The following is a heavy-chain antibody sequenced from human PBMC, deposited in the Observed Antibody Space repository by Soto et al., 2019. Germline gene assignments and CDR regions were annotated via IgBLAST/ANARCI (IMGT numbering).Heavy chain of an antibody. D-gene: IGHD3-10*01. Sequence: GGSLRLSCAASGFTFSSYAMSWVRQAPGKGLEWVSAISGSGGSTYYADSVKGRFTISRDNSKNTLYLQMNSLRAEDTAVYYCAKGNTYYGSGSLGFNWFDPWGQGTLVTVSS. CDR2: ISGSGGST. V-gene: IGHV3-23*01. J-gene: IGHJ5*02. CDR1: GFTFSSYA. CDR3: AKGNTYYGSGSLGFNWFDP.